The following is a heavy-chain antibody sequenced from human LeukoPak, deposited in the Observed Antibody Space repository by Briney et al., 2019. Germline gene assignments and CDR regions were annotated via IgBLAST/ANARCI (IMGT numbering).Heavy chain of an antibody. D-gene: IGHD6-13*01. CDR1: GYTFTSYY. J-gene: IGHJ4*02. V-gene: IGHV1-46*01. CDR2: INPSGGST. Sequence: ASVKVSCMASGYTFTSYYMHWLQQAPGQGLEWMGIINPSGGSTSYAQKFQGRVTMTRDTSTSTVYMELSSLRSEDTAVYYCAREVNPGIFDYWGQGTLVTVSS. CDR3: AREVNPGIFDY.